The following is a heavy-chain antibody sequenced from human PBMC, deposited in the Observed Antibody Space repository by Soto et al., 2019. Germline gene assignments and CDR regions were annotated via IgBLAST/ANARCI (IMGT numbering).Heavy chain of an antibody. CDR1: GFTFSDYY. J-gene: IGHJ4*02. CDR2: ISSSGSTI. CDR3: ARAFPYYYGSRSYSQSYYFDY. V-gene: IGHV3-11*01. Sequence: GGSLRLSCAASGFTFSDYYMSWIRQAPGKGLEWVSYISSSGSTIYYADSVKGRFTISRDNAKNSLYLQMNSLRAEDTAVYYCARAFPYYYGSRSYSQSYYFDYWGQGTLVTVSS. D-gene: IGHD3-10*01.